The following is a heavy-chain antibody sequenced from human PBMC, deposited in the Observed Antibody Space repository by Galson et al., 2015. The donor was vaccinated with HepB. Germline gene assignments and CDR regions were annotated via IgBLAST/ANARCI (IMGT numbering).Heavy chain of an antibody. Sequence: SLRLSCAASGFTFSSYGMHWVRQAPGKGLEWVAVIWYDGSNKYYADSVKGRFTISRDNSKNTLYLQMNSLRAEDTAVYYCAREPVGATCFDYWGQGTLVTVSS. CDR2: IWYDGSNK. CDR3: AREPVGATCFDY. J-gene: IGHJ4*02. V-gene: IGHV3-33*01. D-gene: IGHD1-26*01. CDR1: GFTFSSYG.